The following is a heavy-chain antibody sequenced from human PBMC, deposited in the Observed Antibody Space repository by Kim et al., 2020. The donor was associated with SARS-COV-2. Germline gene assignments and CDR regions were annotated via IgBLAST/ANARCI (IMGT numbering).Heavy chain of an antibody. J-gene: IGHJ6*02. CDR3: ARDQYCSSTSCYLVGGYYYYGMDV. Sequence: GGSLRLSCAASGFTFSSYSMNWVRQAPGKGLEWVSSISSSSSYIYYADSVKGRFTISRDNAKNSLYLQMNSLRAEDTAVYYCARDQYCSSTSCYLVGGYYYYGMDVWGQGTTVTVSS. CDR1: GFTFSSYS. CDR2: ISSSSSYI. V-gene: IGHV3-21*01. D-gene: IGHD2-2*01.